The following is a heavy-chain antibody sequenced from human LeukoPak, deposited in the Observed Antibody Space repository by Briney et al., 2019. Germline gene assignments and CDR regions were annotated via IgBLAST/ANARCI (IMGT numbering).Heavy chain of an antibody. V-gene: IGHV3-48*04. CDR2: ISSSGSTI. J-gene: IGHJ5*02. Sequence: GGSLRLSCAASGFTFSSYWMSWVRQAPGKGLEWVSYISSSGSTIYYADSVKGRFTISRDNAKNSLYLQMNSLRAEDTAVYYCARHGLTNWFDPWGQGTLVTVSS. CDR1: GFTFSSYW. CDR3: ARHGLTNWFDP. D-gene: IGHD3-9*01.